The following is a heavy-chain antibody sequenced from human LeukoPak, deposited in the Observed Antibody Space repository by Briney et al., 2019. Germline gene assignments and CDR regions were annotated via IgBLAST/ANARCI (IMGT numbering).Heavy chain of an antibody. CDR3: ARDTALRYFDWSNTVFDY. CDR1: GYTFSSYG. CDR2: ISGYNGNT. D-gene: IGHD3-9*01. V-gene: IGHV1-18*04. J-gene: IGHJ4*02. Sequence: ASVKVSCKASGYTFSSYGITWVRQVPGQGLEWMGWISGYNGNTNYAQKLQGRVTVTTDTSTNTAYMELRSLRSDDTAVYYCARDTALRYFDWSNTVFDYWGQGTLVTVSS.